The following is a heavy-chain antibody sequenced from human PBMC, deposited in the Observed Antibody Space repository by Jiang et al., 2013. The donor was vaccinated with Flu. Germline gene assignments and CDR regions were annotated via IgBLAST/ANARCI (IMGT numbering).Heavy chain of an antibody. J-gene: IGHJ4*02. D-gene: IGHD5-12*01. CDR1: GYSISSGYY. Sequence: GPGLVKPSETLSLTCAVSGYSISSGYYWGWIRQPPGKGLEWIGNIWHSGSTHYNPSLKSRVTISVDTSKNQFSLKLSSVTAADAAVYYCARIIQDIVAKYVDYWGQGTLLTVSS. CDR2: IWHSGST. V-gene: IGHV4-38-2*01. CDR3: ARIIQDIVAKYVDY.